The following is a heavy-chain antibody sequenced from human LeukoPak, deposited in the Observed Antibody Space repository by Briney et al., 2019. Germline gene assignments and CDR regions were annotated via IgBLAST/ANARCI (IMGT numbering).Heavy chain of an antibody. Sequence: PSETLSLTCTVSGGSISSYYWSWIRQPPGKGLEWIGYIYYSGSTYYNPSLKSRVTISVDTSKNQFSLKLSSVTAADTAVYYCARDRDGDYPDYWGQGTLVTVSS. D-gene: IGHD4-17*01. CDR2: IYYSGST. CDR3: ARDRDGDYPDY. CDR1: GGSISSYY. V-gene: IGHV4-59*12. J-gene: IGHJ4*02.